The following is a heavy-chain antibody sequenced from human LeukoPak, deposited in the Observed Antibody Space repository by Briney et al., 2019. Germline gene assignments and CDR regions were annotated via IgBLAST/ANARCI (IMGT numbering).Heavy chain of an antibody. Sequence: EASVTVSCKASGYTFISYQMHWVRQAPGKGREWVGLINHTGGSTSHAQTFQGRVTMTRDTSTSTVYMELSSLRSEDTAVYYSARKGSSACFDFWGEGTLVTVSS. CDR2: INHTGGST. J-gene: IGHJ4*02. D-gene: IGHD6-6*01. CDR1: GYTFISYQ. V-gene: IGHV1-46*01. CDR3: ARKGSSACFDF.